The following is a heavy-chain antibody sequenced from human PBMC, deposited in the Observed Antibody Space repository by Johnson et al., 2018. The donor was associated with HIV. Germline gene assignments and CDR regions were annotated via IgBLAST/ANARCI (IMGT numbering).Heavy chain of an antibody. V-gene: IGHV3-53*01. CDR2: IYSGGST. Sequence: VQLVESGGGLIQPGGSLRLSCAASGFTVSTNYMSWVRQAPGKGLEWVSIIYSGGSTYYADSVKGRFTISRDNAKNSLYLQMNSLRAEDTAVYYCARAPGYSRAFDIWGQGTMVTVSS. J-gene: IGHJ3*02. D-gene: IGHD5-18*01. CDR1: GFTVSTNY. CDR3: ARAPGYSRAFDI.